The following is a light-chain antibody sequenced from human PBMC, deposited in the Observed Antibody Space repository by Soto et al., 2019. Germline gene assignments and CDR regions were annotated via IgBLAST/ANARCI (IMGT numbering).Light chain of an antibody. V-gene: IGLV2-14*01. CDR2: DVS. Sequence: QSALTQPASVSGSPGQPITISCTGTSSDVGGYNYVSWYQQHPGKAPKLMIYDVSNRPSGVSNRLSGSKSGNTASLTISGLQAEDEADYYCSSYTSSSTRVFGTGTKLTVL. J-gene: IGLJ1*01. CDR1: SSDVGGYNY. CDR3: SSYTSSSTRV.